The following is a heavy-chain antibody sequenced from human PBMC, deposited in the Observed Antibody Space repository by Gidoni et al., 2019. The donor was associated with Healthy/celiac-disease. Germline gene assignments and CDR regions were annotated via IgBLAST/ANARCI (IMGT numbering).Heavy chain of an antibody. CDR3: ASALIVVVITTPNYYYGMDV. J-gene: IGHJ6*02. D-gene: IGHD3-22*01. V-gene: IGHV4-31*03. CDR1: GGSSSSGGYY. Sequence: QVQLQESGPGLVKPSQTLSLTCTVSGGSSSSGGYYWSWIRQHPGKGLEWIGYIYYSGSTYYNPSLKSRVTISVDTSKNQFSLKLSSVTAADTAVYYCASALIVVVITTPNYYYGMDVWGQGTTVTVSS. CDR2: IYYSGST.